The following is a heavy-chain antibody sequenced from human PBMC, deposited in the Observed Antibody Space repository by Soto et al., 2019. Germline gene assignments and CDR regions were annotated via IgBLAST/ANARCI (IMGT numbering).Heavy chain of an antibody. CDR3: ARKDYYDSSGYLRDFDY. J-gene: IGHJ4*02. Sequence: ASVKVSCKASGYTFTSYGISWVRQAPGQGLEWMGWISAYNGNTNYAQKLQGRVTMTTDTSTSTAYMELRSLRSDDTAVYYCARKDYYDSSGYLRDFDYWGQGTLVTVSS. CDR1: GYTFTSYG. CDR2: ISAYNGNT. V-gene: IGHV1-18*01. D-gene: IGHD3-22*01.